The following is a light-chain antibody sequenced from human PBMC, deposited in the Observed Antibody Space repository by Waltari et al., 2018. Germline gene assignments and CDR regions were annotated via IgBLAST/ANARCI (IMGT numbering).Light chain of an antibody. J-gene: IGLJ1*01. CDR2: AVN. CDR1: SSDIGRYDL. V-gene: IGLV2-8*01. CDR3: SSHGGSDKFYV. Sequence: QSALTQPPSASGSPGQSVAISCTGTSSDIGRYDLVSWYQQHPGKAPKLIISAVNKRPSGVPDRFSGAKSGNTASLTVSGLQAEDEADYYCSSHGGSDKFYVFGTGTKVTVL.